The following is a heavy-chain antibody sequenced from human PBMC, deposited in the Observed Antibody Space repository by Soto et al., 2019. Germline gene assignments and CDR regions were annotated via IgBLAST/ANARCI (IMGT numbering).Heavy chain of an antibody. Sequence: GESLKISCKGSGYTFTNYWIGWVRQMPGKGLEWTGIIYPGDSDTKYNPSFQGQVTISADKSITTTYLQWSSLKASDTAIYYCAASIFYYGMDVWGQGTTVTVSS. CDR3: AASIFYYGMDV. CDR1: GYTFTNYW. CDR2: IYPGDSDT. J-gene: IGHJ6*02. V-gene: IGHV5-51*01.